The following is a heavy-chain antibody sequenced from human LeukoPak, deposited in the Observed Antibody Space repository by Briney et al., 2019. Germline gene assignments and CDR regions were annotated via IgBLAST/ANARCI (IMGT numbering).Heavy chain of an antibody. CDR1: GFTFSSYA. CDR3: TTGIRGD. Sequence: GGSLRLSCAASGFTFSSYAMSWVRQAPGKGLEWVAVISYYGSNKYYADSVKGRFTISRDNSKNTLYLQMNSLRTEDTAVYYCTTGIRGDCGQGTLVTVSS. J-gene: IGHJ4*02. V-gene: IGHV3-30*03. CDR2: ISYYGSNK.